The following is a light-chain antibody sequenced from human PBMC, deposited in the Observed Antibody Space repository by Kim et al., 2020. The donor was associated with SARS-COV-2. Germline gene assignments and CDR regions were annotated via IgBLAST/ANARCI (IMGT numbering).Light chain of an antibody. CDR1: KLGDKY. CDR2: QDS. J-gene: IGLJ2*01. CDR3: QAWDSSPYVV. V-gene: IGLV3-1*01. Sequence: SYELTQPPSVSVSPGQTASITCSGDKLGDKYACWYQQKPGQSLVLVIYQDSKRPSGIPERFSGSNSGNTATLTISGTQAMDEADYYCQAWDSSPYVVFGGGTQLTVL.